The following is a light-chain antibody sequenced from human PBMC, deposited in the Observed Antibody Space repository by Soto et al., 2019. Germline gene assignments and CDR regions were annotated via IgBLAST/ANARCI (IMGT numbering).Light chain of an antibody. CDR2: DAS. CDR1: QSISSW. J-gene: IGKJ4*01. V-gene: IGKV1-5*01. Sequence: DIQMTQSPSTLSASVGDRVTITCRASQSISSWLAWYQQKPGKATKLPIYDASSLESGVPSRFSGSGSDTEFTLTINNLQPDDFATYHCQQYNRYSLTFGGGTKVEIK. CDR3: QQYNRYSLT.